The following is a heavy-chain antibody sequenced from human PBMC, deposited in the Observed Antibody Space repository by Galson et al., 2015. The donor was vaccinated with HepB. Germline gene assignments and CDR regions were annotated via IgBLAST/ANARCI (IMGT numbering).Heavy chain of an antibody. V-gene: IGHV3-23*01. D-gene: IGHD3-16*01. J-gene: IGHJ4*02. Sequence: SLRLSCAASGFTFSSYAMSWVRQAPGKGLEWVSAISGSGGSTYYADPVKGRFTISRDNSKNTLYLQMNSLRAEDTAVYYCAKVLDYVWGSSLFDYWGQGTLVTVSS. CDR3: AKVLDYVWGSSLFDY. CDR1: GFTFSSYA. CDR2: ISGSGGST.